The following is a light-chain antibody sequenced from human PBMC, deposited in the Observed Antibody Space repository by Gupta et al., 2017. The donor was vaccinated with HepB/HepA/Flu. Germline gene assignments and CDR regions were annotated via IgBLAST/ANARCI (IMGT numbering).Light chain of an antibody. CDR3: QETYNTPPT. CDR2: AAY. J-gene: IGKJ4*01. Sequence: DIKMTQSQSFLSALVEGRVTITCRASQSISSYLNRYQQKPGKAPELLIYAAYTLQTGVPSRFSGSGSGTDFTLTVSSLQPEDFATYYCQETYNTPPTFGGGTKVEIK. CDR1: QSISSY. V-gene: IGKV1-39*01.